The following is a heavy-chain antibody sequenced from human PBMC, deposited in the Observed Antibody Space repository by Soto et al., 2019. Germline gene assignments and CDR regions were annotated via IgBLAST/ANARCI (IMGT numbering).Heavy chain of an antibody. CDR3: TTALYYYGSGNTRVDY. J-gene: IGHJ4*02. Sequence: EVQLVESGGGLVKPGGSLRLSCAASGFTFSNAWMSWVRQAPGKGLEWVGRIKSKTDGGTTDYAAPVKGRFTISRDDSKNTLYLQMNSLKTEDTAVYYCTTALYYYGSGNTRVDYWGQGTLVTVSS. V-gene: IGHV3-15*01. D-gene: IGHD3-10*01. CDR1: GFTFSNAW. CDR2: IKSKTDGGTT.